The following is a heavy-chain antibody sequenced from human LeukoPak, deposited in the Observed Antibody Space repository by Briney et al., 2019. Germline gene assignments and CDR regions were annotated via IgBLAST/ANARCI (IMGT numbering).Heavy chain of an antibody. D-gene: IGHD5-12*01. CDR3: ARDSGYATPDAFDI. V-gene: IGHV3-66*01. CDR2: IYSGGST. CDR1: GFTVSSNY. J-gene: IGHJ3*02. Sequence: GGSLRLSCAASGFTVSSNYMSWVRQAPGKGLEWVSVIYSGGSTYYADSVKGRFTISRDNAKNSLYLQMNSLRAEDTAVYYCARDSGYATPDAFDIWGQGTMVTVSS.